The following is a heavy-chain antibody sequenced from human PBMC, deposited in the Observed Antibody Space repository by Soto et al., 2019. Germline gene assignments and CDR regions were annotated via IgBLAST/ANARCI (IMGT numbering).Heavy chain of an antibody. CDR3: ARGRAYDSSGYYAFDI. CDR2: IYYIGST. V-gene: IGHV4-39*01. Sequence: SETLSLTCTVSGGSISSSSYYWGWIRQPPGKGLEWIGSIYYIGSTYYNPSLKSRVTISLDTSKNQFSLKLTSVTAADTAVYYCARGRAYDSSGYYAFDIWGQGTMVTVSS. J-gene: IGHJ3*02. D-gene: IGHD3-22*01. CDR1: GGSISSSSYY.